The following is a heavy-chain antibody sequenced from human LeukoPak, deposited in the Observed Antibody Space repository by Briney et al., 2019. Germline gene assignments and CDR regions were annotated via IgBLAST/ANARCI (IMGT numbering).Heavy chain of an antibody. CDR3: ARDASYDILTGHYYHYGMDV. Sequence: GGSLRLSCAASGFTFSTYAMNWVRQAPGKGLEWVSAISGSGGSTYYAESVKGRFTISRDSSKNTLYLQMNSLRAEDTAVYYCARDASYDILTGHYYHYGMDVWGQGTTVTVSS. CDR1: GFTFSTYA. V-gene: IGHV3-23*01. CDR2: ISGSGGST. J-gene: IGHJ6*02. D-gene: IGHD3-9*01.